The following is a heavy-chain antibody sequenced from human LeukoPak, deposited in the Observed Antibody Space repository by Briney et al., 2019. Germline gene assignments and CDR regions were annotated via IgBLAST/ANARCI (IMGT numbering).Heavy chain of an antibody. D-gene: IGHD3-16*01. V-gene: IGHV1-69*13. CDR1: GGTFSSYA. CDR2: IIPIFGTA. Sequence: EASVKVSCKASGGTFSSYAISWVRQAPGQGLEWMGGIIPIFGTANYAQKFQGRVTITADESTSTAYMELSSLRSDDTAVYYCARARGGSYYYNYMDVWGKGTTVTVSS. J-gene: IGHJ6*03. CDR3: ARARGGSYYYNYMDV.